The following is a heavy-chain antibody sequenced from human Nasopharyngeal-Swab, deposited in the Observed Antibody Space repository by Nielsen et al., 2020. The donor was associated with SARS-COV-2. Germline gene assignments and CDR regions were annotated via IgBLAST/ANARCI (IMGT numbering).Heavy chain of an antibody. CDR3: ARRGYGGSGSYYFYYYMDV. V-gene: IGHV5-51*01. D-gene: IGHD4-23*01. CDR1: GYNFTTYW. Sequence: GESLKISCKGSGYNFTTYWIGWVRQMPGKGLEWMGIIYPGDSDTRYSPSFQGQVTISADKSISTAYLQWSSLKASDTAMYYCARRGYGGSGSYYFYYYMDVWGKGTTVTV. J-gene: IGHJ6*03. CDR2: IYPGDSDT.